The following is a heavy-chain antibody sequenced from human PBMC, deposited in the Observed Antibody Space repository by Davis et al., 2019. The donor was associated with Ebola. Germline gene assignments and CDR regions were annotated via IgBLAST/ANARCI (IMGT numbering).Heavy chain of an antibody. Sequence: PGGSLRLSCAASGFTFSRYAMSWVRQAPGKGLEWVSAISGSGGSTYYADSVKGRFTISRDNSKNTLYLQMNSLRAEDTAVYYCAKDGKQGSGYRNAFDIWGQGTMVTVSS. J-gene: IGHJ3*02. CDR2: ISGSGGST. D-gene: IGHD3-22*01. CDR1: GFTFSRYA. CDR3: AKDGKQGSGYRNAFDI. V-gene: IGHV3-23*01.